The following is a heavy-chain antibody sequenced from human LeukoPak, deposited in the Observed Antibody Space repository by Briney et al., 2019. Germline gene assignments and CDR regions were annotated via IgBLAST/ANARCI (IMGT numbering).Heavy chain of an antibody. D-gene: IGHD3-10*01. CDR2: INSDGSIT. V-gene: IGHV3-74*01. Sequence: GGSLRLSCAASGFTFSSYWMHWVRQAPGKGLVWVSRINSDGSITTCADSVKGRFTISRDNAKNTLYLQMNSLRAEDTAVYYCARGRYGSDFDYWGQGTLVTVSS. CDR1: GFTFSSYW. J-gene: IGHJ4*02. CDR3: ARGRYGSDFDY.